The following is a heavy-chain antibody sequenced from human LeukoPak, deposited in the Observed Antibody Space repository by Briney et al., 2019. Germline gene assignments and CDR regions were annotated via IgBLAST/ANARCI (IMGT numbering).Heavy chain of an antibody. Sequence: SETLSLTCTVSGGSISSYYWSWIRQPAGKGLEWIGRIHTSGYTNYNPSLKSRVTVSADTSKNQFSLKLTSVTAADTAVYYCARNGGPGFTHYWGQGTLVTVSS. V-gene: IGHV4-4*07. CDR2: IHTSGYT. CDR3: ARNGGPGFTHY. CDR1: GGSISSYY. J-gene: IGHJ4*02. D-gene: IGHD3-16*01.